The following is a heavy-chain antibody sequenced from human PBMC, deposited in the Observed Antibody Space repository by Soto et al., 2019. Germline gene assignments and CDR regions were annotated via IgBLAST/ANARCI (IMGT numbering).Heavy chain of an antibody. D-gene: IGHD1-26*01. CDR1: GGSFSGYY. CDR2: INHSGST. V-gene: IGHV4-34*01. Sequence: SETLSLTCAVYGGSFSGYYWSWIRQPPGKGLEWIGEINHSGSTNYNPSLKSRVTISVDTSKNQFSPKLSSVTAADTAVYYCARGVGATVIHDYYYYYYGMDVWGQGNTVT. CDR3: ARGVGATVIHDYYYYYYGMDV. J-gene: IGHJ6*02.